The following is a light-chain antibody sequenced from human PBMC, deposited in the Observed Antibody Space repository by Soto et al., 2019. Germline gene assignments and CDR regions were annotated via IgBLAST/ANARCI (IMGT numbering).Light chain of an antibody. V-gene: IGKV1-5*01. CDR3: QQHNHSPWT. Sequence: DIQMAQSPSTLSASVGDRVTITCRASQSISDWLAWFQQKPGKAPKLLIYDVSSLESGVPSRFSGSGSGTEFTLTINSLQPEDFATYYCQQHNHSPWTFGQGTKVEIK. CDR2: DVS. J-gene: IGKJ1*01. CDR1: QSISDW.